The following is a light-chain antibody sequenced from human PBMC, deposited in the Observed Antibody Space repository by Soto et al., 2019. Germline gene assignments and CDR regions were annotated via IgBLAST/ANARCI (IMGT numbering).Light chain of an antibody. CDR1: QSVNSNY. Sequence: EIVLTQSPGTLSLSPGERATLSCSASQSVNSNYLVWYQQNPGQAPRLLIYGSSIRATGIPDRFSGSGSGTDFTLTISRLEPEDFAVYYCQQYAGSLSWTFGQGTKVDI. V-gene: IGKV3-20*01. J-gene: IGKJ1*01. CDR2: GSS. CDR3: QQYAGSLSWT.